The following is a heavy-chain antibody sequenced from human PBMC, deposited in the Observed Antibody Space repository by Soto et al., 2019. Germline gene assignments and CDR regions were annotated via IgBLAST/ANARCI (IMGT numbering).Heavy chain of an antibody. D-gene: IGHD3-3*01. CDR1: GYTFTSYA. CDR3: ARGGLTIFGVVENFDY. Sequence: GASVKVSCKASGYTFTSYAMHWVRQAPGQRLEWMGWINAGNGNTKYSQKFQGRVTITRDTSASTAYMELSSLRSEDTAVYYCARGGLTIFGVVENFDYWGQGTLVTVPS. J-gene: IGHJ4*02. V-gene: IGHV1-3*01. CDR2: INAGNGNT.